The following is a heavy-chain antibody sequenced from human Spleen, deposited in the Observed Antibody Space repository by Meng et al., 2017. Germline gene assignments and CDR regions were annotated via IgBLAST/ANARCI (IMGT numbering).Heavy chain of an antibody. J-gene: IGHJ5*02. CDR3: VRNEGYSFGA. CDR1: GDSISSRDW. CDR2: ISQGSGRT. D-gene: IGHD2-21*01. V-gene: IGHV4-4*02. Sequence: QVQLQESGPGLVKPAGTLSLPCAVSGDSISSRDWWSWVRQPPGKGLEWIGEISQGSGRTNYNPSLKSRVTISLDKSKNQFSLNVNSVTAADTAVYYCVRNEGYSFGAWGQGTLVTVSS.